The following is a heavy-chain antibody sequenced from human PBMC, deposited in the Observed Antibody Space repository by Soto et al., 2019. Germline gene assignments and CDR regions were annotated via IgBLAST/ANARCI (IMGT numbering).Heavy chain of an antibody. D-gene: IGHD3-3*01. CDR2: ISAYDGKT. V-gene: IGHV1-18*01. CDR3: ARDPHEFWTSYWFDP. J-gene: IGHJ5*02. CDR1: GYTFNTYG. Sequence: PLASVKVSCKTSGYTFNTYGINWVRQAPGQGLELMGWISAYDGKTTYAEKFQGRVTLTTDTSTSTAYMELRSLRSDDTAIYYCARDPHEFWTSYWFDPWGQGTPVTVSS.